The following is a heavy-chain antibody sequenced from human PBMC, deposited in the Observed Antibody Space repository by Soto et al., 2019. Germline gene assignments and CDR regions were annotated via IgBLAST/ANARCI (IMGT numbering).Heavy chain of an antibody. Sequence: SETLSLTCAVYGGSFSGYYWSWIRQPPGKGLEWIGEINHSGSTNYNPSLKSRVTISVDTSKNQFSLKLSSVTAADTAVYYCARKRVSLMVYALYYYYGMDVWRQGTTVTVSS. CDR2: INHSGST. CDR1: GGSFSGYY. V-gene: IGHV4-34*01. J-gene: IGHJ6*02. D-gene: IGHD2-8*01. CDR3: ARKRVSLMVYALYYYYGMDV.